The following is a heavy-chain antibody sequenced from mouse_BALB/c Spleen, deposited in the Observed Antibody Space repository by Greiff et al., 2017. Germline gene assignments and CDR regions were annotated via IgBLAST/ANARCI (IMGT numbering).Heavy chain of an antibody. V-gene: IGHV1S41*01. CDR2: IAPGSGST. J-gene: IGHJ2*01. CDR1: GYTFTSYW. CDR3: ARGGGNYEDY. Sequence: DLVKPGASVKLSCKASGYTFTSYWINWIKQRPGQGLEWIGRIAPGSGSTYYNEMFKGKATLTVDTSSSTAYIQLSSLSSEDSAVYFCARGGGNYEDYWGQGTTLTVSS. D-gene: IGHD2-1*01.